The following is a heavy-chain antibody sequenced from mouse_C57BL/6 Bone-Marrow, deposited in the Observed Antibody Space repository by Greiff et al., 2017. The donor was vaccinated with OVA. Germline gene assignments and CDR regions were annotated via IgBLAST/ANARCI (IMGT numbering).Heavy chain of an antibody. CDR2: IWPGGGT. V-gene: IGHV2-9-1*01. Sequence: VHLVESGPGLVAPSQSLSITCTVSGFSLTSYAISWVRQPPGKGLEWLGVIWPGGGTNYNSALKSRLSISKDNSKSQVFLKMNSLQTDDTARYYCARKGKRGFAYWGQGTLVTVSA. CDR1: GFSLTSYA. CDR3: ARKGKRGFAY. J-gene: IGHJ3*01.